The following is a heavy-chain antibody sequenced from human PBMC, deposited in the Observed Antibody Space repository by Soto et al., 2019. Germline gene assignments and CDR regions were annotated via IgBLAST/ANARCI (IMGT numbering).Heavy chain of an antibody. CDR2: IYYSGST. CDR1: GGYISSSSYY. Sequence: SETLSLTCTVSGGYISSSSYYWGWIRQPPGKGLEWIGSIYYSGSTYYNPSLKSRVTISVDTSKNQFSLKLSSVTAADTAVYYCARPYCSGGSCYSRSTTPGSNNWFDPWGQGTLVTVSS. CDR3: ARPYCSGGSCYSRSTTPGSNNWFDP. J-gene: IGHJ5*02. D-gene: IGHD2-15*01. V-gene: IGHV4-39*01.